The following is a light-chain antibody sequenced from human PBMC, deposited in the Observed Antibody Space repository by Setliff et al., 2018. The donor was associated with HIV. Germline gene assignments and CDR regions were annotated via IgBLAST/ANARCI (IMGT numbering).Light chain of an antibody. CDR1: SSDVGGYNY. Sequence: QSVLAQPRSVSGSPGQSVTISCTGTSSDVGGYNYVSWYQQHPGKAPKLMIYDVSKRPSGVPDRFSGSKSGNTASLTISGPQAEDEADYYCCSYAGSYTFYVFGTGTKVTVL. CDR3: CSYAGSYTFYV. CDR2: DVS. J-gene: IGLJ1*01. V-gene: IGLV2-11*01.